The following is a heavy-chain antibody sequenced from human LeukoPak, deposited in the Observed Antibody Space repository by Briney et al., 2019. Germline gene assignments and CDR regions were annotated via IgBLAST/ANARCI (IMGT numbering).Heavy chain of an antibody. CDR1: GFTFDDYA. Sequence: GGSLRLSCAASGFTFDDYAMHWVRQAPGKGLEWVSGISWNSGSIGYADSVKGRFTISRDNAKNSLYLQMNSLRAEDTAVYYCARLYSGSFNWFDPWGQGTLVTVSS. J-gene: IGHJ5*02. CDR2: ISWNSGSI. D-gene: IGHD1-26*01. CDR3: ARLYSGSFNWFDP. V-gene: IGHV3-9*01.